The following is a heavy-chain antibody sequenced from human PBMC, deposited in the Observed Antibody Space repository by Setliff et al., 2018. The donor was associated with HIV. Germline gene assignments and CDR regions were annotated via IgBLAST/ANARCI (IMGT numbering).Heavy chain of an antibody. J-gene: IGHJ6*03. D-gene: IGHD3-16*01. CDR2: ISGDTRII. CDR1: GFTSSSYS. Sequence: GESLKISCAASGFTSSSYSMNWVRQAPGKGLEWVSYISGDTRIINYADSVKGRFTISRDNAKNSLYLQMNSLRVEDTALYYCARHGGYYYYYMDVWGKGTTVTVSS. CDR3: ARHGGYYYYYMDV. V-gene: IGHV3-48*01.